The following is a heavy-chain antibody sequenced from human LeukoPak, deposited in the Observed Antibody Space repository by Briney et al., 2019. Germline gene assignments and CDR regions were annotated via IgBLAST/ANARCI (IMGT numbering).Heavy chain of an antibody. CDR3: ARDLEGIAAAGPVPGMDV. CDR2: IIPIFGTA. CDR1: GGTFSSYA. V-gene: IGHV1-69*05. Sequence: SVKVSCKASGGTFSSYAISWVRQAPGQGLEWMGGIIPIFGTANYAQKFQGRVTITTDESTSTAYMELSSLRSEDTAVYYCARDLEGIAAAGPVPGMDVWGQGTTVTVSS. D-gene: IGHD6-13*01. J-gene: IGHJ6*02.